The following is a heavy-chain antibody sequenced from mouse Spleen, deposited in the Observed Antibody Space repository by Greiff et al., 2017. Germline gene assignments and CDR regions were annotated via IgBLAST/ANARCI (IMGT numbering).Heavy chain of an antibody. V-gene: IGHV5-17*01. D-gene: IGHD1-2*01. J-gene: IGHJ3*01. CDR2: ISSGSSTI. CDR3: ARQKITTASAWFAY. Sequence: EVKLMESGGGLVKPGGSLKLSCAASGFTFSDYGMHWVRQAPEKGLEWVAYISSGSSTIYYADTVKGRFTISRDNAKNTLFLQMTSLRSEDTAMYYCARQKITTASAWFAYWGQGTLVTVSA. CDR1: GFTFSDYG.